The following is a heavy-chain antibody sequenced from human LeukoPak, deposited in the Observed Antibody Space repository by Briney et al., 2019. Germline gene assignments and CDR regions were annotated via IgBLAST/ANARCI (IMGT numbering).Heavy chain of an antibody. Sequence: KPSETLSLTCTVSGGSISSSSYYWGWIRQPPGKGLEWIGSIYYSGSTFYNPSLKSRVTISVDKSKNQFSLKLSSVTAADTAVYYCARDPNGWFDYWGQGTLVTVSS. D-gene: IGHD6-19*01. CDR1: GGSISSSSYY. V-gene: IGHV4-39*07. J-gene: IGHJ4*02. CDR2: IYYSGST. CDR3: ARDPNGWFDY.